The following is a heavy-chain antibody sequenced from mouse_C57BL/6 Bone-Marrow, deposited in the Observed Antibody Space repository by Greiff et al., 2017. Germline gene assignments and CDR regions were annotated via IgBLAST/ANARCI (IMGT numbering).Heavy chain of an antibody. J-gene: IGHJ3*01. V-gene: IGHV1-81*01. CDR3: ARKPFAY. CDR1: GYTFTSYG. Sequence: QVQLQQSGAELARPGASVKLSCKASGYTFTSYGISWVKQRTGQGLEWIGEIYPRSGNNYYNEKFKGKATLTADKSSSTAYMELRSLTSEDSAVYFCARKPFAYWGQGTLVTVSA. CDR2: IYPRSGNN.